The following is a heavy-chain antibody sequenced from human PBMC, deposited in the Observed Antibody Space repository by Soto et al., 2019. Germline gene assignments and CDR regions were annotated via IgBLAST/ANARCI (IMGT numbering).Heavy chain of an antibody. CDR2: ISSSGSTT. V-gene: IGHV3-11*01. CDR1: GFTFSDYY. Sequence: PGGSMRLSCAASGFTFSDYYMSWIRQAPGKGLEWVSYISSSGSTTYYADSVKGRFTISRDNAKNSLYLQMNSLRAEDTAVYYCAKDTVPVATPWFDPWGQGTLVTVSS. CDR3: AKDTVPVATPWFDP. J-gene: IGHJ5*02. D-gene: IGHD2-2*01.